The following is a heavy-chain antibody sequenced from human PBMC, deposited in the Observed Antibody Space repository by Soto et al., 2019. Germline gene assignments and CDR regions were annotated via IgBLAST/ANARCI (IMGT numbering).Heavy chain of an antibody. CDR1: GGSISSYY. V-gene: IGHV4-59*01. Sequence: SETLSLTCTVSGGSISSYYWSWIRQPPGKGLEWIGYIYFTGTTNYNPSLRSRVSISLDTSKNQMSLKLNSMTAADTAVYYCARGDGYYDLWSGYFDPWGQGTLVTVSS. CDR3: ARGDGYYDLWSGYFDP. J-gene: IGHJ5*02. D-gene: IGHD3-3*01. CDR2: IYFTGTT.